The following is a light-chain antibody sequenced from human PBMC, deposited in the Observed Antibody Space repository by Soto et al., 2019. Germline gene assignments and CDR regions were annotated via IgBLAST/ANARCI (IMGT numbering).Light chain of an antibody. CDR3: QSYDSSLSVV. J-gene: IGLJ2*01. CDR1: SSNIGAGYD. Sequence: QTVVTQPPSVSGAPGQRVTISCTGSSSNIGAGYDVHWYQHLPGTAPKLLIYGNSNRPSGVPDRFSGSKSGTSASLAITVLQAEDEADYYCQSYDSSLSVVFGGGTKLTVL. V-gene: IGLV1-40*01. CDR2: GNS.